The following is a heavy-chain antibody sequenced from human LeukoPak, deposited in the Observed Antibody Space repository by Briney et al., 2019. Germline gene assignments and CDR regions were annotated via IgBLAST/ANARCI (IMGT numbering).Heavy chain of an antibody. CDR3: ARDRTWFGEPPWFDP. Sequence: PGGSLRLSCAASGFTFSSYWMHWVRQAPGKGLVWVSRINSDGSSTSYADSVKGRFTISRDNAKNSLYLQMNSLRAEDTAVYYCARDRTWFGEPPWFDPWGQGTLVTVSS. V-gene: IGHV3-74*01. J-gene: IGHJ5*02. CDR1: GFTFSSYW. CDR2: INSDGSST. D-gene: IGHD3-10*01.